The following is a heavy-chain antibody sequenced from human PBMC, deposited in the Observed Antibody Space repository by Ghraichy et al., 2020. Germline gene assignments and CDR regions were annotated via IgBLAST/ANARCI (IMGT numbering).Heavy chain of an antibody. CDR1: GFTFSSYG. J-gene: IGHJ4*02. Sequence: LTCAASGFTFSSYGMNWVRQAPGKGLEWVSSISGTSSYIYYADSVKGRFTISRDNAKNSLYLQMNSLRAEDTAVYYCARDPDTTNYCDYWGQGTLVTVSS. D-gene: IGHD2-8*01. V-gene: IGHV3-21*01. CDR3: ARDPDTTNYCDY. CDR2: ISGTSSYI.